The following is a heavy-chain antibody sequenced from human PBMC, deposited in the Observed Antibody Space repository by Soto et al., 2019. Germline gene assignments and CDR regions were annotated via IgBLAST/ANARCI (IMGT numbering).Heavy chain of an antibody. CDR1: GYSITSGHY. J-gene: IGHJ6*02. Sequence: SETLSPTCDVSGYSITSGHYWGWIRQPPGKGLEWIGIIHHSGSTYYNPSLKSRVTISIDTSRNRFSLKLISVTAADTAVYYCARRIEMTTMKTGMDVWGQGTTVTVSS. CDR3: ARRIEMTTMKTGMDV. V-gene: IGHV4-38-2*01. CDR2: IHHSGST.